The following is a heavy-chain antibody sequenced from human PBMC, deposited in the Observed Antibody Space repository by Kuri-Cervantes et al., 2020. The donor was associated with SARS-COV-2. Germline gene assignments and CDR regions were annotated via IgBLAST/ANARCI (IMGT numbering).Heavy chain of an antibody. CDR1: GYSISSGYY. D-gene: IGHD3-10*01. Sequence: SQTLSLTCAVSGYSISSGYYWGWIRQPPGKGLEWIGSIYHSGSTYYNPSLKSRVTMSVDTSKNQFSLKLSSVTAADTAVYYCARSYYGSGSLDYWGQGTLVTVSS. J-gene: IGHJ4*02. CDR3: ARSYYGSGSLDY. V-gene: IGHV4-38-2*01. CDR2: IYHSGST.